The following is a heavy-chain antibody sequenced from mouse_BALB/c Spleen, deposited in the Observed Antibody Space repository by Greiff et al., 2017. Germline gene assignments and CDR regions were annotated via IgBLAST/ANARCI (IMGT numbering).Heavy chain of an antibody. J-gene: IGHJ4*01. CDR3: ARSRYGAMDY. V-gene: IGHV5-9*03. CDR1: GFTFSSYT. D-gene: IGHD2-10*02. CDR2: ISSGGGNT. Sequence: DVMLVESGGGLVKPGGSLKLSCAASGFTFSSYTMSWVRQTPEKRLEWVATISSGGGNTYYPDSVKGRFTISRDNAKNNLYLQMSSLRSEDTALYYCARSRYGAMDYWGQGTSVTVSS.